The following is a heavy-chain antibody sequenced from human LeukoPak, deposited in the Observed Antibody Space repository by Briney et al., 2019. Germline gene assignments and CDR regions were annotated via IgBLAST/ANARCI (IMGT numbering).Heavy chain of an antibody. V-gene: IGHV4-39*01. CDR1: GASISTGTSY. D-gene: IGHD2-2*01. Sequence: PSETLSLTCNVSGASISTGTSYWGWIRQPPGKGPEWIGSIYRGGTTHYNPSLKSRVTLSVDTSKNQFSLKLNSVTAADTAVYYCARHGPYCSSTSCYFIVWGQETLVTVSS. J-gene: IGHJ4*02. CDR2: IYRGGTT. CDR3: ARHGPYCSSTSCYFIV.